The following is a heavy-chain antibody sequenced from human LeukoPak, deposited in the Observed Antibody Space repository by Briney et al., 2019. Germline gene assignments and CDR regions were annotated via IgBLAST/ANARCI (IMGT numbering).Heavy chain of an antibody. J-gene: IGHJ5*02. D-gene: IGHD2-2*01. CDR2: ISSSSSYI. Sequence: PGGSLRLSCAASGFTFSNAWMSWVRQAPGKGLEWVSSISSSSSYIYYADSVKGRFTVSRDNARKSLHLEMNSLRAEDTAVYYCARDGGHQLLIGNWFDPWGQGTLVTVSS. CDR3: ARDGGHQLLIGNWFDP. V-gene: IGHV3-21*01. CDR1: GFTFSNAW.